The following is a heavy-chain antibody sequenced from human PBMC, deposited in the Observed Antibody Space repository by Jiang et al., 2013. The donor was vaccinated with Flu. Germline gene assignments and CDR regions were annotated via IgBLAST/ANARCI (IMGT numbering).Heavy chain of an antibody. Sequence: PGLVKPSQTLSLTCTVSGGSISSGDYYWSWIRQHPGKGLEWIGYIHYSGSTNYNPSLKSRVTISVDTSKNQFSLKLTSVTAADTAVYYCARAKSTLLRQGYYFDYWGQGTPVTVSS. CDR1: GGSISSGDYY. J-gene: IGHJ4*02. CDR2: IHYSGST. D-gene: IGHD3-10*01. V-gene: IGHV4-31*03. CDR3: ARAKSTLLRQGYYFDY.